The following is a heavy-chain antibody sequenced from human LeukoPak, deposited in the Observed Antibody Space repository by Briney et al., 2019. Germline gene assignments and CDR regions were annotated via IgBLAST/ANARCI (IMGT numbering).Heavy chain of an antibody. CDR1: GFTFSSYG. D-gene: IGHD4-23*01. V-gene: IGHV3-30*02. CDR2: IRYDGSNK. Sequence: PGGSLRLSCAASGFTFSSYGMHWVRQAPGKGLEWVAFIRYDGSNKYYADSVKGRFTISRDNSKNTLYLQMNSLRAEDTAVYYCAREPYGGNLYYFDYWGQGTLVTVSS. CDR3: AREPYGGNLYYFDY. J-gene: IGHJ4*02.